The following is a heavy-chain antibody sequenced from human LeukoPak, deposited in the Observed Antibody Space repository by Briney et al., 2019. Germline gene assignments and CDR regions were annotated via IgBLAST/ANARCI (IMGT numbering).Heavy chain of an antibody. V-gene: IGHV1-18*01. CDR1: GYTFTSYG. CDR2: ISAYNGNT. J-gene: IGHJ4*02. D-gene: IGHD6-6*01. CDR3: ARPISDVIAAEGYFDY. Sequence: GASVKVSCKASGYTFTSYGISWVRQAPGQGLEWMGWISAYNGNTNYAQKLQGRVTMTTDTSTSTAYMELRSLRSDDTAVYYCARPISDVIAAEGYFDYWGQGTLVTVSS.